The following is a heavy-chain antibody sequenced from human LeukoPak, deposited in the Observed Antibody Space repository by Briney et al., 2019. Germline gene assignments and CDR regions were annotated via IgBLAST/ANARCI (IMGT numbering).Heavy chain of an antibody. D-gene: IGHD3-22*01. J-gene: IGHJ4*02. V-gene: IGHV1-2*02. CDR2: INPNSGGT. CDR1: GYTFTSYY. Sequence: WASVRVSCKASGYTFTSYYMHWVRQAPGQGLEWMGWINPNSGGTNYAQKFQGRVTMTRDTSISTAYMELSRLRSDDTAVYYCARETKSRYYYDSSGPETGWGQGTLVTVSS. CDR3: ARETKSRYYYDSSGPETG.